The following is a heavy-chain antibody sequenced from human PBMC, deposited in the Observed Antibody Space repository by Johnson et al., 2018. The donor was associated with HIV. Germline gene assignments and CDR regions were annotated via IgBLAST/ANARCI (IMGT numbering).Heavy chain of an antibody. D-gene: IGHD1-26*01. Sequence: QVQLVESGGGLVQPGGSLRLSCAASGFTFSSYVMNWVRQAPGKGLEWVAVIWYDGSNKYYADSVKGRFTISRDNSKNTLYLQMNSLRAEDTAVYYCAKELKSGSYPVRGAFDIWGQGTMVT. CDR3: AKELKSGSYPVRGAFDI. CDR2: IWYDGSNK. CDR1: GFTFSSYV. J-gene: IGHJ3*02. V-gene: IGHV3-33*06.